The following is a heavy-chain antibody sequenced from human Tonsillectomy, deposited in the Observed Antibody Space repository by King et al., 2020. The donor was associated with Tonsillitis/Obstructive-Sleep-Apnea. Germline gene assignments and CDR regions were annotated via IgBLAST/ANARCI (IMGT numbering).Heavy chain of an antibody. CDR1: GFTFSSYS. CDR3: ARRRNYDFWSCENNYYYMDV. CDR2: ISSSSSTI. D-gene: IGHD3-3*01. J-gene: IGHJ6*03. Sequence: VQLVESGGGLVQPGGSLRLSCAASGFTFSSYSMNWVRQAPGKGLEWVSYISSSSSTIYYADSVKGRFTISRDNAKNSLYLQMNSLRDEDTAVYYCARRRNYDFWSCENNYYYMDVWGKGTTVTVSS. V-gene: IGHV3-48*02.